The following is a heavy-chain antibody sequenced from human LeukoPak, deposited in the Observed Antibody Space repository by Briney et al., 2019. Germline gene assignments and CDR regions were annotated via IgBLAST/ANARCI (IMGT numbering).Heavy chain of an antibody. V-gene: IGHV3-48*01. CDR3: ARDLTSYSSSPYFDY. Sequence: GGSLRLSCAASGFTFSSYSMNWVRQAPGKGLEWVSYISSSSSTIYYADSVKGRFTISRDNAKNSLYLQMNSLRAEDTAVYYCARDLTSYSSSPYFDYWGQGTLVTVSS. CDR1: GFTFSSYS. CDR2: ISSSSSTI. D-gene: IGHD6-6*01. J-gene: IGHJ4*02.